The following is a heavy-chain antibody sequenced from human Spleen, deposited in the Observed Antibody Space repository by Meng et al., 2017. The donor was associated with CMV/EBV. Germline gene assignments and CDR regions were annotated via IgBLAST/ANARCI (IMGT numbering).Heavy chain of an antibody. D-gene: IGHD2-21*01. V-gene: IGHV3-48*04. CDR1: GFTFSSYS. CDR2: ISSSSSTI. J-gene: IGHJ3*02. CDR3: ARDRGEFCGGDCYPGAFDI. Sequence: GESLKTPRAASGFTFSSYSMNWGRQAPGQGLEWVSYISSSSSTIYYVDSVKGRFTISRDNAKNSLYLQMNSLRAEDTAVYYCARDRGEFCGGDCYPGAFDIWGQGTMVTVSS.